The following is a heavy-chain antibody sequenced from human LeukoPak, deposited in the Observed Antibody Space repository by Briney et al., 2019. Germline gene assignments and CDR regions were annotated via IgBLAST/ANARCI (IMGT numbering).Heavy chain of an antibody. CDR2: ISSSSSTI. Sequence: LSGGSLRLSCAASGFTFSSYSMNWVRQAPGKGLEWVSYISSSSSTIYYADSVKGRFTISRDNAKNSLYLQMNSLRAEDTAVYYCATGGSWLYYYYYYYMDVWGKGTTVTVSS. V-gene: IGHV3-48*01. CDR1: GFTFSSYS. D-gene: IGHD6-13*01. J-gene: IGHJ6*03. CDR3: ATGGSWLYYYYYYYMDV.